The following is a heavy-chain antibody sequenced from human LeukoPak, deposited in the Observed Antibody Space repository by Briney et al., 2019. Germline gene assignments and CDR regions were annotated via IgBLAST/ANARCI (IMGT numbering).Heavy chain of an antibody. J-gene: IGHJ2*01. CDR2: MNPSSGNT. CDR1: GYTFTSYG. Sequence: ASVKVSCKASGYTFTSYGINWVRQAPGQGLEYMGWMNPSSGNTGYTQKFQGRITMTRDTSIGTAYMELSSLKSEDTALYYCTRMRGYTYGYWYLDLWGRGTLVTVSS. V-gene: IGHV1-8*02. D-gene: IGHD5-18*01. CDR3: TRMRGYTYGYWYLDL.